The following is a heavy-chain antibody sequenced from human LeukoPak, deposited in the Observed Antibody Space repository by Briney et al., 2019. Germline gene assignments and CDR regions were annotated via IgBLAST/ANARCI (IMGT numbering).Heavy chain of an antibody. V-gene: IGHV4-59*12. Sequence: SETLSLTCTVSGGSISSYYWGWIRQPPGKGLEWIGYIYYSGSTNYNPSLKSRVTISVDTSKNQFSLKLSSVTAADTAVYYCARGGDIVVVVAALPYYYYGMDVWGQGTTVTVSS. J-gene: IGHJ6*02. CDR1: GGSISSYY. CDR2: IYYSGST. CDR3: ARGGDIVVVVAALPYYYYGMDV. D-gene: IGHD2-15*01.